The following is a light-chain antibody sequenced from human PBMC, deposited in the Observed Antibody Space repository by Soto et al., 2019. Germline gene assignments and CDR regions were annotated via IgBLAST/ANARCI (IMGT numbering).Light chain of an antibody. J-gene: IGKJ4*01. CDR3: QQYYSTPT. CDR2: WAS. V-gene: IGKV4-1*01. CDR1: QSVLYSSNNKNY. Sequence: DIVMTQSPDSLAVSLGERATINCKSSQSVLYSSNNKNYLAWYQQKPGQPPKLLISWASTRDSGVPDRFSGSGSRTDFTLTISSLQAEDVAVYYCQQYYSTPTFGGGTKVEIK.